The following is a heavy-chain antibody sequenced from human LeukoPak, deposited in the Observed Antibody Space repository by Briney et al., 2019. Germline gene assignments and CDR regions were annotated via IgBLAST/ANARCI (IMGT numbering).Heavy chain of an antibody. CDR3: ARDGALYYDILTGYYFDY. J-gene: IGHJ4*02. V-gene: IGHV3-53*05. Sequence: GGSLRLSCAASGFTVSSNYMSWVRQAPGKGLEWVSVIYSGGSTYYADSVKGRFTISRDNSKNTLYLQMNSLRAEDTAVYYCARDGALYYDILTGYYFDYWGQGTLVTVSS. D-gene: IGHD3-9*01. CDR1: GFTVSSNY. CDR2: IYSGGST.